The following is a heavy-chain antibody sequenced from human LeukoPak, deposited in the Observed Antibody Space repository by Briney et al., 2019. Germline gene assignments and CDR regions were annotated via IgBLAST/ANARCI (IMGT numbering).Heavy chain of an antibody. CDR2: INPSGGST. CDR3: AREDVVLVDAVRYYYYGMDV. J-gene: IGHJ6*02. Sequence: ASAKVSCKASGYNFISYYMHWVRQAPGQGLEWMGIINPSGGSTSYAQKFQDRVTMTRDTSTSTVYMELSSLKSEDTAVYYCAREDVVLVDAVRYYYYGMDVWGQGTTVTLSS. D-gene: IGHD2-8*01. CDR1: GYNFISYY. V-gene: IGHV1-46*01.